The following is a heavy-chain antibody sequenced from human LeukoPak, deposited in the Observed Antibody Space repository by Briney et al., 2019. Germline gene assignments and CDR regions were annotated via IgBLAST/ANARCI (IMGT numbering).Heavy chain of an antibody. D-gene: IGHD2-2*01. Sequence: ASVKVSCKASGYTFTDFYIHWVRQAPGQGLEWMGWINPNSGGTNYAQKFQGRVTMTRDTSINTAYMELSILRSDDTAIYYCARVSSTVYYYYMDVWGKGTTVTVSS. CDR2: INPNSGGT. V-gene: IGHV1-2*02. CDR1: GYTFTDFY. J-gene: IGHJ6*03. CDR3: ARVSSTVYYYYMDV.